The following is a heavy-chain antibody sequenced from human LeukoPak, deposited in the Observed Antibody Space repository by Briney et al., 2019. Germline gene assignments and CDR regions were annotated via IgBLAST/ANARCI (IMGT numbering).Heavy chain of an antibody. V-gene: IGHV3-30*18. CDR2: ISYDGSNK. Sequence: GGSLRLSCAASGFTFSSYGMHWVRQAPGKGLEWVAVISYDGSNKYYADSVKGRFTISRDNSKNTLYLQMNSLRAEDTAVYYCAKESAYDSSAEGAFDIWGQGTMVTVSS. J-gene: IGHJ3*02. CDR1: GFTFSSYG. D-gene: IGHD3-22*01. CDR3: AKESAYDSSAEGAFDI.